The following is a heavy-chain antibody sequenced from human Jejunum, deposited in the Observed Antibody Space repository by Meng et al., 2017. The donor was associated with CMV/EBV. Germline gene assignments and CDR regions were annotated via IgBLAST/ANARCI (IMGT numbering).Heavy chain of an antibody. J-gene: IGHJ4*02. V-gene: IGHV3-74*01. CDR1: RFSFKKYI. CDR3: VRDRDGYNY. CDR2: ISEDGSTT. Sequence: LSCAASRFSFKKYIMHWVRQAPGKGLVWVSRISEDGSTTHYADSVKGRFTISRDNAKNTLYLEMSSLRAEDTAVYYCVRDRDGYNYWGQGTLVTVSS. D-gene: IGHD5-24*01.